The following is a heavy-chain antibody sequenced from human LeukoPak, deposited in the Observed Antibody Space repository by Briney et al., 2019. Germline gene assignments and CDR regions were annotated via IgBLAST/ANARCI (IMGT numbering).Heavy chain of an antibody. CDR3: ARDIVVVPDANPSDY. Sequence: ASVKVSCKASGYTFTSYAMHWVRQAPGQRLEWMGWINAGNGNTKYSQKFQGRVTITRDTSASTAYMELSSLRSEDTAVYYCARDIVVVPDANPSDYWGQGTLVTVSS. V-gene: IGHV1-3*01. CDR2: INAGNGNT. D-gene: IGHD2-2*01. J-gene: IGHJ4*02. CDR1: GYTFTSYA.